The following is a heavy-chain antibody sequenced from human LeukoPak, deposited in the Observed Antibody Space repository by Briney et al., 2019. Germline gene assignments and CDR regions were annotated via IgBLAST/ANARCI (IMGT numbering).Heavy chain of an antibody. D-gene: IGHD4-17*01. Sequence: PSETLSLTCTVSGGSISSGGYYWSWIRQHPGKGLEWIGYIYYSGSTNYNPSLKSRVTISVDTSKNQFSLKLSSVTAADTAVYYCARGNRYGDYDRLDYWGQGTLVTVSS. CDR2: IYYSGST. V-gene: IGHV4-31*03. CDR3: ARGNRYGDYDRLDY. J-gene: IGHJ4*02. CDR1: GGSISSGGYY.